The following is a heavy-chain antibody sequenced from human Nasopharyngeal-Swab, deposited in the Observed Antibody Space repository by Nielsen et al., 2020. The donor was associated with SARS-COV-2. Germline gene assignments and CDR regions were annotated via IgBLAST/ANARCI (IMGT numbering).Heavy chain of an antibody. V-gene: IGHV4-59*01. J-gene: IGHJ5*02. CDR3: AKYAHYDFLSGYHLGWFDP. D-gene: IGHD3-3*01. CDR2: IYYSGGA. Sequence: WIRQPPGKGLEWIGYIYYSGGANYNLSLKSRVTIPVGTSKNQFSLKLNSVTAADTAVYYCAKYAHYDFLSGYHLGWFDPWGQGTLVTVSS.